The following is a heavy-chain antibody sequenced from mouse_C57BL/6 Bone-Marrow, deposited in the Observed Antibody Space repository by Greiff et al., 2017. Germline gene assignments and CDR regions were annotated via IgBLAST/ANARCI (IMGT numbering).Heavy chain of an antibody. Sequence: QVQLQQSGAELVRPGASVKLSCKASGYTFTSYCISWVKQRPGQGLEWIGDIYPGSGNTYYNAKFKGKATLTADTSSSTAYMELRSLTSEDSAVYFGARGYFDVWGTGTTVTVSS. CDR3: ARGYFDV. J-gene: IGHJ1*03. CDR1: GYTFTSYC. CDR2: IYPGSGNT. V-gene: IGHV1-81*01.